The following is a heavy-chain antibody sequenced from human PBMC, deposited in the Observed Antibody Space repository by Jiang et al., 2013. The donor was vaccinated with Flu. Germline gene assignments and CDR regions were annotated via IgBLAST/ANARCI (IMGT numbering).Heavy chain of an antibody. CDR3: ARDGSHDDAFDI. V-gene: IGHV4-59*01. J-gene: IGHJ3*02. Sequence: PRKGRGVDWYIYYSGAPTTTPPSKSRVTISVDTSKNQFSLKLSSVTAADTAVYYCARDGSHDDAFDIWGQGTMVTVSS. D-gene: IGHD2-2*03. CDR2: IYYSGAP.